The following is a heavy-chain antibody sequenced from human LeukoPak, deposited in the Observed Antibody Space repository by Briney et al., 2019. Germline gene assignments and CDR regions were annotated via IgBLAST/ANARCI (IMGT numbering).Heavy chain of an antibody. CDR3: ASASTYCSSTGCPSGNY. Sequence: PGGSLRLSCAASGFTFSSYAMSWVRQAPGKGLEWVSAISGSGGSTYYADSVKGRFTISRDNSKNTLYLQMGSLRAEDMAVYYCASASTYCSSTGCPSGNYWGQGTLVTVSS. D-gene: IGHD2-2*01. V-gene: IGHV3-23*01. J-gene: IGHJ4*02. CDR1: GFTFSSYA. CDR2: ISGSGGST.